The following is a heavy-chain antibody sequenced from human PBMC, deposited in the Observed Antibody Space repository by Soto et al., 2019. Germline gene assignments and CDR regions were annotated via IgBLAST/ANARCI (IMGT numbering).Heavy chain of an antibody. CDR3: ARVGQWLARDAFDF. CDR2: ISFDGRNT. CDR1: GFTFNTYA. Sequence: PGGSLRLSCAASGFTFNTYALHWVRQAPGKGLEWVALISFDGRNTFYADSVKGRFTISRDNSKNTLYLQLNSLRADDTALYYCARVGQWLARDAFDFWGQGTVVTVSS. J-gene: IGHJ3*01. D-gene: IGHD6-19*01. V-gene: IGHV3-30*04.